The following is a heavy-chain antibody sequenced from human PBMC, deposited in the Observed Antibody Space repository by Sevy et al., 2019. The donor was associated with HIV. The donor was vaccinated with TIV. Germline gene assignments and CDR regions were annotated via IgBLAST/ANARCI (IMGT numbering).Heavy chain of an antibody. CDR1: GFTFSSYS. CDR2: ISSSSSYI. V-gene: IGHV3-21*01. J-gene: IGHJ6*02. Sequence: GGSLRLSCAASGFTFSSYSMNWVRQAPGKGLEWVSSISSSSSYIYYAHSVKGRFTISRDNAQNSLYLQMNSLRAEDTAVYYCAREGGTFGEVRNTYYYYGMDVWGQGTTVTVSS. CDR3: AREGGTFGEVRNTYYYYGMDV. D-gene: IGHD3-10*01.